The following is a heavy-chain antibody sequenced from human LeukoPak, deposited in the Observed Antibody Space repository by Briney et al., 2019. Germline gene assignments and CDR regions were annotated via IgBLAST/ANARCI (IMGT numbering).Heavy chain of an antibody. CDR1: GGSISSYY. Sequence: SETLSLTRTVSGGSISSYYWSWIRQPPGKGLEWIGYIYYSGSTNYNPSLKSRVTISVDTSKNQFSLKLSSVTAADTAVYYCARQGDGYNYDYWGQGTLVTVSS. V-gene: IGHV4-59*08. CDR3: ARQGDGYNYDY. J-gene: IGHJ4*02. CDR2: IYYSGST. D-gene: IGHD5-24*01.